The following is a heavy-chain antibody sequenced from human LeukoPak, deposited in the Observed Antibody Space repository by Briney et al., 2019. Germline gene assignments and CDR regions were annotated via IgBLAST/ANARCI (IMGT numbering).Heavy chain of an antibody. Sequence: PGRSLRLSCAASSGLMFSSHGMHLARPAPGKGLEWVAVIWYDGSNEYYADSVKGRFTISRDNSKNTLYLQMNSLRAEDTAVYYCARARNNYDSSGYSALDYWGQGTLVTVSS. D-gene: IGHD3-22*01. V-gene: IGHV3-33*01. J-gene: IGHJ4*02. CDR3: ARARNNYDSSGYSALDY. CDR1: GLMFSSHG. CDR2: IWYDGSNE.